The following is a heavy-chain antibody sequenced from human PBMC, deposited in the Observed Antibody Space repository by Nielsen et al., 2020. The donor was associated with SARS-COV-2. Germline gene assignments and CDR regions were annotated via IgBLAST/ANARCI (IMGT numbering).Heavy chain of an antibody. CDR3: ARVGGYCSSTSCYGGFDY. CDR1: GGSISSYY. D-gene: IGHD2-2*01. CDR2: IYYSGST. V-gene: IGHV4-59*01. J-gene: IGHJ4*02. Sequence: GSLRLSCTVSGGSISSYYWSWIRQPPGKGLEWIGYIYYSGSTNYNPSLKSRVTISVDTSKNQFSLKLSSVTAADTAVYYCARVGGYCSSTSCYGGFDYWGQGTLVTVSS.